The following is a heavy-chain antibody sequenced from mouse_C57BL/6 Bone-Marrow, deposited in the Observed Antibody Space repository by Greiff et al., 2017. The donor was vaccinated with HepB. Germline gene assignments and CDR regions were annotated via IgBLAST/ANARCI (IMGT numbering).Heavy chain of an antibody. D-gene: IGHD1-1*01. Sequence: QVQLQQPGAELVKPGASVKMSCKASGYTFTSYWITWVKQRPGQGLEWIGDIYPGSGSTNYNEKFKSKATLTVDTSSSTAYMQLSSLTSEDSAVYYCAAITTPYWYFDVWGTGTTVTVSS. CDR2: IYPGSGST. CDR1: GYTFTSYW. J-gene: IGHJ1*03. CDR3: AAITTPYWYFDV. V-gene: IGHV1-55*01.